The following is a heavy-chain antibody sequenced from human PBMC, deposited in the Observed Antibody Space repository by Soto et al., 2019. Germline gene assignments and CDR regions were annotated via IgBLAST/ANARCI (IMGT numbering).Heavy chain of an antibody. D-gene: IGHD6-13*01. CDR1: GDSVSSNSAA. J-gene: IGHJ6*02. CDR2: TYYRSKWYN. V-gene: IGHV6-1*01. Sequence: PSQTLSLTCVISGDSVSSNSAAWNWIRQSPSRGLEWLGRTYYRSKWYNDYAVSVKSRITINPDTSKNQFSLQLNSVTPEDTAVYYCAREYSSSGVYYYYGMDVWGQGTTVTVSS. CDR3: AREYSSSGVYYYYGMDV.